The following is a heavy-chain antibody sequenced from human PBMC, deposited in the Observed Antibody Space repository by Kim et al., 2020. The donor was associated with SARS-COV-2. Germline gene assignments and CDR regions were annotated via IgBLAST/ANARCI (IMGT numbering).Heavy chain of an antibody. V-gene: IGHV7-4-1*02. CDR3: ARERHNWEYQLLFDDY. D-gene: IGHD2-2*01. Sequence: ASVKVSCKASGYTFTSYAMNWVRQAPGQGLEWMGWINTNTGNPTYAQGFTGRFVFSLDTSVSTAYLQISSLKAEDTAVYYCARERHNWEYQLLFDDYWGQGTLVTVSS. CDR1: GYTFTSYA. J-gene: IGHJ4*02. CDR2: INTNTGNP.